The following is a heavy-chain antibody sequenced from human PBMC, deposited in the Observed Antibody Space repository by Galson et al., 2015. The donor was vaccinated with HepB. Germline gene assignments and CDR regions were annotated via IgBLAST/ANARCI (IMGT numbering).Heavy chain of an antibody. V-gene: IGHV5-10-1*01. J-gene: IGHJ5*02. CDR2: IDPSDSYT. CDR3: ARQPLGCSSTSCYKRDNWFDP. D-gene: IGHD2-2*02. Sequence: QSGAEVKKPGESLRISCKGSGYSFTSYWISWVRQMPGKGLEWMGRIDPSDSYTNYSPSFQGHVTISADKSISTAYLQWSSLKASDTAMYYCARQPLGCSSTSCYKRDNWFDPWGQGTLVTVSS. CDR1: GYSFTSYW.